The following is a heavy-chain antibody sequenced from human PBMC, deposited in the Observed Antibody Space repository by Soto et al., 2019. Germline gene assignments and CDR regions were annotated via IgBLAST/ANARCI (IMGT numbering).Heavy chain of an antibody. Sequence: GGSLRLSCAASGFIFGSYSMSWVRQAPGKGPEWISYIKSSGNNIYYADSVKGRFTISRDNAKNSLYLQMNSLRDEDTAVYYCAKVYWYAGGAIFGFWGQGTLVTVSS. CDR1: GFIFGSYS. V-gene: IGHV3-48*02. CDR3: AKVYWYAGGAIFGF. J-gene: IGHJ4*02. D-gene: IGHD2-8*01. CDR2: IKSSGNNI.